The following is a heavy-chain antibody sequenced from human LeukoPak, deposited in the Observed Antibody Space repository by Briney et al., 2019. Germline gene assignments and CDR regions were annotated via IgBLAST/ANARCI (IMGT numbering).Heavy chain of an antibody. Sequence: NPGGSLRLSCAASGLTFSSYSMNWVRQAPGKGLEWVSSINSDSNYIYYADSVKGRFTISRDNAKNSLYLQMNSLRAEDTAVYYCARGLGIDYWGLGTLVTVSS. J-gene: IGHJ4*02. D-gene: IGHD7-27*01. V-gene: IGHV3-21*01. CDR3: ARGLGIDY. CDR2: INSDSNYI. CDR1: GLTFSSYS.